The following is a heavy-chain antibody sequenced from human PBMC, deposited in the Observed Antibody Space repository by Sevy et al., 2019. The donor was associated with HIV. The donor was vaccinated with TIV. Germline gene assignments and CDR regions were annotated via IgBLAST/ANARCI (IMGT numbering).Heavy chain of an antibody. V-gene: IGHV1-2*06. Sequence: ASVKVSCKDSGYTFSDYYIHWVRQAPGQGLEWMGRFNPKRGGINYAQKFQGRVTMTTDTSISTAYMDLCRLRSDDTAVYYCARGLEYCGSIDSPSGFWGQGTLVTVSS. CDR1: GYTFSDYY. D-gene: IGHD2-2*01. J-gene: IGHJ4*02. CDR3: ARGLEYCGSIDSPSGF. CDR2: FNPKRGGI.